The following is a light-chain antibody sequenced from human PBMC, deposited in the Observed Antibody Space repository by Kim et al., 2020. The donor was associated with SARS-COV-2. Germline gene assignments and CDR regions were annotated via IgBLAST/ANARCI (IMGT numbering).Light chain of an antibody. CDR1: QSVLSRSNNKNY. Sequence: ATLNCKSSQSVLSRSNNKNYLAWYQQKPGQPPRLLFSWASTRESGVPDRFGGSGSGTDFTLTINSLQAEDVAVYYCQQYYNAARTFGQGTKVDIK. CDR3: QQYYNAART. J-gene: IGKJ1*01. V-gene: IGKV4-1*01. CDR2: WAS.